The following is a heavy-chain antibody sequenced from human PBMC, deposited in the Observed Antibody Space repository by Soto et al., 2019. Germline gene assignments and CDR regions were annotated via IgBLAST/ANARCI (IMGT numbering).Heavy chain of an antibody. J-gene: IGHJ2*01. V-gene: IGHV3-48*02. D-gene: IGHD5-12*01. Sequence: EVQLVESGGGLVQPGGSLRLSCAASGFTFSSYSMNWVRQAPGKGLEWVSYISSTSNTIYYADSVKGRFTISRDNAKNSLYLQMSSLRDGDTAVYYCARDTVGYNYVTYWYFDLWGRGTLVTVSS. CDR1: GFTFSSYS. CDR2: ISSTSNTI. CDR3: ARDTVGYNYVTYWYFDL.